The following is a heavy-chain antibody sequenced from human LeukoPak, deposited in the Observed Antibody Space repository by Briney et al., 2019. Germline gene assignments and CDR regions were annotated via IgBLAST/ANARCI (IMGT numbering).Heavy chain of an antibody. V-gene: IGHV3-23*01. CDR3: AKARNHCSGGSCYSGYYYYMDV. D-gene: IGHD2-15*01. CDR1: GFTLSNYD. CDR2: IRESGGGT. J-gene: IGHJ6*03. Sequence: GGSLRLSCAASGFTLSNYDMIWVRQAPGRGLEWVSGIRESGGGTYYTDSVKGRFTISRDNSKNTLYLQMHSLRAEDTAIYYCAKARNHCSGGSCYSGYYYYMDVWGKGTTVTVSS.